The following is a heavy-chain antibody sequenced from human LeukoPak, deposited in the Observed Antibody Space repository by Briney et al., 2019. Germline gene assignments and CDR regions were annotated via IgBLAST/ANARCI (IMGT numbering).Heavy chain of an antibody. D-gene: IGHD5-18*01. J-gene: IGHJ4*02. CDR2: IYYGGST. V-gene: IGHV4-39*07. CDR1: GGSISSSSYY. Sequence: SETLSLTCTVSGGSISSSSYYWGWIRQPPGKGLEWIGSIYYGGSTYYNPSLKSRVTISVDTSKNQFSLKLSSVTAADTAVYYCATSPVYSYGHPYYFDYWGQGTLVTVSS. CDR3: ATSPVYSYGHPYYFDY.